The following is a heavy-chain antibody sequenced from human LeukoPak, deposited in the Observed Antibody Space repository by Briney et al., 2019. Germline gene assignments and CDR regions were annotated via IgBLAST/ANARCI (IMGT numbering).Heavy chain of an antibody. Sequence: GGSLRLSCAASGFTVSSKYMSWVRQAPGKGLEYFSAIRSNGGSTYYADSVKGRFTISRDNSKNTLYLQMSSLRTEDSAVYYCVKGGGYCSSTNCPPPYYFDYWGQGTLVTVSS. CDR1: GFTVSSKY. V-gene: IGHV3-64D*06. J-gene: IGHJ4*02. CDR2: IRSNGGST. CDR3: VKGGGYCSSTNCPPPYYFDY. D-gene: IGHD2-2*01.